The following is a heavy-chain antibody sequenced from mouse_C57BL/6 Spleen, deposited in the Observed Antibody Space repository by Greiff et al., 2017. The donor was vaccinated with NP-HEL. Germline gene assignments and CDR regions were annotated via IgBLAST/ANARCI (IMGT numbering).Heavy chain of an antibody. Sequence: VKLMESGAELMKPGASVKLSCKATGYTFTGYWIEWVKQRPGHGLEWIGEILPGSGSTNYNEKFKGKATFTADTSSNTAYMQLSSLTTEDSAIYYCARSDYYGSSLYYYAMDYWGQGTSVTVSS. V-gene: IGHV1-9*01. CDR2: ILPGSGST. CDR1: GYTFTGYW. CDR3: ARSDYYGSSLYYYAMDY. J-gene: IGHJ4*01. D-gene: IGHD1-1*01.